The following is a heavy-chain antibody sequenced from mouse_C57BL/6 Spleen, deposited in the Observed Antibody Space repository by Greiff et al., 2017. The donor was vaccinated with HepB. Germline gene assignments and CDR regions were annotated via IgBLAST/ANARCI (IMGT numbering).Heavy chain of an antibody. CDR3: ARSPDSSGYPFDY. CDR1: GYTFTSYW. J-gene: IGHJ2*01. V-gene: IGHV1-61*01. D-gene: IGHD3-2*02. Sequence: QVQLKQPGAELVRPGSSVKLSCKASGYTFTSYWMDWVKQRPGQGLEWIGNIYPSDSETHYNQKFKDKATLTVDKSSSTAYMQLSSLTSEDSAVYYCARSPDSSGYPFDYWGQGTTLTVSS. CDR2: IYPSDSET.